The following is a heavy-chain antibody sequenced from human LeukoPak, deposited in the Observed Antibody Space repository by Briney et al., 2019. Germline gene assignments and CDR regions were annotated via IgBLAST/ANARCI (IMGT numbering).Heavy chain of an antibody. CDR2: IHNDGSAT. V-gene: IGHV3-74*01. CDR1: GFTFSTSW. CDR3: ASTARQSYFDY. Sequence: GGSLRLSCAASGFTFSTSWMHWVRQAPGKGLVWVSRIHNDGSATNYADSVKGRFTISRDNAKNTLYLQMNSLRDEDTAVYYCASTARQSYFDYWGQGILVIVSS. J-gene: IGHJ4*02.